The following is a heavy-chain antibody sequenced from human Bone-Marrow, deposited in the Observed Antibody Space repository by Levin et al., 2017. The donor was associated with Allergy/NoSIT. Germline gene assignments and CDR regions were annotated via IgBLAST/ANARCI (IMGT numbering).Heavy chain of an antibody. V-gene: IGHV3-7*01. D-gene: IGHD2-8*01. CDR2: IKQDGSEK. Sequence: TGGSLRLSCAASGFTFSSYWMSWVRQAPGKGLEWVANIKQDGSEKYYVDSVKGRFTISRDNAKNSLYLQMNSLRAEDTAVYYCARPYCTNGVCSSYYFDYWGQGTLVTVSS. CDR1: GFTFSSYW. J-gene: IGHJ4*02. CDR3: ARPYCTNGVCSSYYFDY.